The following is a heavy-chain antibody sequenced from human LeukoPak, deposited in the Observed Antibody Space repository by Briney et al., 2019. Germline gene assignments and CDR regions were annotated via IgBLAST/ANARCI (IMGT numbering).Heavy chain of an antibody. V-gene: IGHV5-51*03. CDR3: ARRAVSAEYFQQ. J-gene: IGHJ1*01. CDR2: IYPGDSDT. Sequence: GESLKISCKGSGYSFTTYWIGWVRQMPGKGLEWMGIIYPGDSDTRYSPSFQGQVTISADKSISTAYLQWSSLKASDTAICYCARRAVSAEYFQQWGQGTLVTVSS. CDR1: GYSFTTYW.